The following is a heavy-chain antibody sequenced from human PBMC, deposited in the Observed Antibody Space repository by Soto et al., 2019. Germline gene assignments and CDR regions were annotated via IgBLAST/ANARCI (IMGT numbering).Heavy chain of an antibody. D-gene: IGHD3-3*01. J-gene: IGHJ6*03. CDR1: GYTFTSYG. CDR3: ASGEHAITIFGVVSHHMDV. CDR2: ISAYNGNT. Sequence: ASVKVSCKASGYTFTSYGISWVRQAPGQGLEWMGWISAYNGNTNYAQKLQGRVTMTTDTSTSTAYMELRSLRSDDTAVYYCASGEHAITIFGVVSHHMDVWGKGTTVTVSS. V-gene: IGHV1-18*01.